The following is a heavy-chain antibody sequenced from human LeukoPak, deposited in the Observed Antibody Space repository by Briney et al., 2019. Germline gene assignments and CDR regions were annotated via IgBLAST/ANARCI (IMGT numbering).Heavy chain of an antibody. D-gene: IGHD2-2*01. V-gene: IGHV4-30-4*08. CDR1: GGSISSGDYY. Sequence: PSETLSLTCTVSGGSISSGDYYWSWIRQPQGKGLVWFGYIYYSGSTYYNPSLKSRATISVDTSNNQFSLKLSSVTAADTAVYYCARVGYDIVVVPAAILYYYYYYMDVWGKGTTVTVSS. CDR2: IYYSGST. J-gene: IGHJ6*03. CDR3: ARVGYDIVVVPAAILYYYYYYMDV.